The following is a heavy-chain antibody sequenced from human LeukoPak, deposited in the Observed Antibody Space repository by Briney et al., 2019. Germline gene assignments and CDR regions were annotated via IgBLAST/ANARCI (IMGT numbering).Heavy chain of an antibody. J-gene: IGHJ4*02. V-gene: IGHV3-30*04. CDR3: AKDRGSIAVAGIDY. D-gene: IGHD6-19*01. CDR2: ISYDGSNK. Sequence: GRSLRLSCAASGFTFSSYAMHWVRQAPGKGLEWVAVISYDGSNKYYADSVKGRFTISRDNSKNTLYLQMNSLRAEDTAVYYCAKDRGSIAVAGIDYWGQGTLVTVSS. CDR1: GFTFSSYA.